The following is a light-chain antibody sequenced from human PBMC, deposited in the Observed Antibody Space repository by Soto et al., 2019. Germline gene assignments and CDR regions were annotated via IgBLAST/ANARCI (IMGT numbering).Light chain of an antibody. CDR2: KAS. V-gene: IGKV1-5*03. Sequence: DIQMTQSPSTLSGSVGDRVTITCRASQTISSWLAWYQQKPGKAPKLLIYKASTLKSGVPSRFSGSGSGTEFTLTISSLQPDDFATYYCQHYNSYSEAFGQAPNVDI. CDR3: QHYNSYSEA. J-gene: IGKJ1*01. CDR1: QTISSW.